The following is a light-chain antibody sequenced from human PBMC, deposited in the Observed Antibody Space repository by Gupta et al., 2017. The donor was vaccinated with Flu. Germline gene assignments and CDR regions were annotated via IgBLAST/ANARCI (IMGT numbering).Light chain of an antibody. CDR2: ADS. CDR3: QVWDSSSNHVV. Sequence: YVLTQPPSVSVPPGQTARITCGRNNIGIKSVHWFQQRPGQAPVLVVYADSGRPSGIPERFSGSNSENTATLTITRVEAGDEADYYCQVWDSSSNHVVFGGGTKLRVL. V-gene: IGLV3-21*02. CDR1: NIGIKS. J-gene: IGLJ2*01.